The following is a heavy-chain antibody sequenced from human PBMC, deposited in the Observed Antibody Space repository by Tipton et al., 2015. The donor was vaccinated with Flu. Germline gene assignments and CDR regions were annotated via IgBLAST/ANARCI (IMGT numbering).Heavy chain of an antibody. CDR1: GFTFSSFA. J-gene: IGHJ4*02. Sequence: GSLRLSCEASGFTFSSFAMSWVRQAPGKGLEWVSTISGSGYNTYYTDSVKGRFTISRDNSKSTLFLQMSSLRAEDTAVYYCAKDAPLYGGPTDSWGQGTLVTGSS. D-gene: IGHD4-23*01. V-gene: IGHV3-23*01. CDR3: AKDAPLYGGPTDS. CDR2: ISGSGYNT.